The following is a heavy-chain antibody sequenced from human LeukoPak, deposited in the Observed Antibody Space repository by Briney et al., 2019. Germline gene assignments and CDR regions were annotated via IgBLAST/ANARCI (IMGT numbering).Heavy chain of an antibody. D-gene: IGHD1-1*01. V-gene: IGHV1-18*01. J-gene: IGHJ4*02. CDR3: ARDGNDVMDY. CDR2: ISGHNDNA. CDR1: GYTFTNYG. Sequence: ASVKVSCKASGYTFTNYGIGWVRQAPGQGLEWVGWISGHNDNAHYAQKLQGRVTMTRETSTSTVYMELRSLSSDDTAIYYCARDGNDVMDYWGQGTLVTVSS.